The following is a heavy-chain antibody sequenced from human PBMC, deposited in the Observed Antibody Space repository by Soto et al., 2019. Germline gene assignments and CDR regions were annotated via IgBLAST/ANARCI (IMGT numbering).Heavy chain of an antibody. CDR1: GFTFTSSA. V-gene: IGHV1-58*01. J-gene: IGHJ6*02. CDR3: AADPTIYSITIFGVAPGYYGMDV. CDR2: IVVGSGNT. Sequence: SVKVSCKASGFTFTSSAVQWVRQARGQRLEWIGWIVVGSGNTNYAQKFQERVTITRDMSTSTAYMELSSLRSEDTAVYYCAADPTIYSITIFGVAPGYYGMDVWGQGTTVTVS. D-gene: IGHD3-3*01.